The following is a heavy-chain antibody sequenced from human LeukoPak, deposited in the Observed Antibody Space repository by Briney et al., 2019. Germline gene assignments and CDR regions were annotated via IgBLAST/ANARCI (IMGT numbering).Heavy chain of an antibody. D-gene: IGHD3-3*01. Sequence: SETLSLTCTVSGGSVSSGSYYWSWIRQPPGKGLEWIGYIYYSGSTNYNPSLKSRVTISVDTSKNQFSLKLSSVTAADTAVYYCARELWYYDFWSGYSNDASDIWGQGTMVTVSS. CDR1: GGSVSSGSYY. CDR3: ARELWYYDFWSGYSNDASDI. V-gene: IGHV4-61*01. CDR2: IYYSGST. J-gene: IGHJ3*02.